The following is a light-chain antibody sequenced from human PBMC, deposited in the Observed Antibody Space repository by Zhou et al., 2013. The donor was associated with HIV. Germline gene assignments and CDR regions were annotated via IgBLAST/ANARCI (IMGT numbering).Light chain of an antibody. CDR3: QHYGVSPYT. V-gene: IGKV3-20*01. Sequence: EIVLTQSPGTLSLSPGERATLSCRATQYISSNSLAWYQQKPGRPPTLLIYGASNRAPGIPDRFSGSGSGTEFTLTISRLEPEDFAVYYCQHYGVSPYTFGPGTKLEI. CDR2: GAS. CDR1: QYISSNS. J-gene: IGKJ2*01.